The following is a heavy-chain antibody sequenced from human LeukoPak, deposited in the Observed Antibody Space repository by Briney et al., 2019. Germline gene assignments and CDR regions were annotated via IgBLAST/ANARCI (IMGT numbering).Heavy chain of an antibody. J-gene: IGHJ4*02. D-gene: IGHD5-12*01. CDR2: IYYSGST. CDR3: ARDAWVASRAGGYVI. CDR1: GGSISSGDYY. V-gene: IGHV4-30-4*08. Sequence: PSQTLSLTCTVSGGSISSGDYYWSWIRQPPGKGLEWIGYIYYSGSTYYNPSLKSRVTISVDTSKNQFSLKLSSVTAAGTAVYYCARDAWVASRAGGYVIWGQGTLVTVSS.